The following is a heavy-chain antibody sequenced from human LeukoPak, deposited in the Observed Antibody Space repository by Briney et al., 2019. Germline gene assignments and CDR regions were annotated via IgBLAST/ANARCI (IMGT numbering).Heavy chain of an antibody. V-gene: IGHV1-2*02. CDR2: MNPHSGDA. D-gene: IGHD3-10*01. CDR3: AKIDYGSGSHDY. CDR1: GYTFTGCY. Sequence: ASVKVSCKASGYTFTGCYFNWVRQAPGQGLEWIGWMNPHSGDADFSQKFQGRVTMTRNTSISTAYLEVNRVRSDDTAVYYCAKIDYGSGSHDYWGQGTLVTVSS. J-gene: IGHJ4*02.